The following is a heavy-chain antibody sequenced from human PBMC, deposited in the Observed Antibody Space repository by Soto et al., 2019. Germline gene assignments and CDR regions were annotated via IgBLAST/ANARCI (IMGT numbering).Heavy chain of an antibody. D-gene: IGHD6-13*01. V-gene: IGHV4-39*01. CDR1: GGSISSSSYY. CDR3: ARRAGYPHDAFDI. Sequence: QLQLQESGPGLVKPSETLSLTCTVSGGSISSSSYYWGWIRQPPGKGLEWIGSIYYSGSTYYNPSLKSRVTISVDTSKNQFSLKLSSVTAADTAVYYCARRAGYPHDAFDIWGQGTMVTVSS. CDR2: IYYSGST. J-gene: IGHJ3*02.